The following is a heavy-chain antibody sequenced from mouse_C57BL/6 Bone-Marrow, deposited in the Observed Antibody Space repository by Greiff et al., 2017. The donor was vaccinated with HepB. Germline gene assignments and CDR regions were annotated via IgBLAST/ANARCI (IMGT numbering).Heavy chain of an antibody. V-gene: IGHV5-17*01. CDR3: ARDYGSSYDWYFDV. CDR2: ISSGSSTI. CDR1: GFTFSDYG. Sequence: EVMLVESGGGLVKPGGSLKLSCAASGFTFSDYGMHWVRQAPEKGLEWVAYISSGSSTIYYADTVKGRLTISRDNAKNTLFLQMTSLRSEDTAMYYCARDYGSSYDWYFDVWGTGTTVTVSS. J-gene: IGHJ1*03. D-gene: IGHD1-1*01.